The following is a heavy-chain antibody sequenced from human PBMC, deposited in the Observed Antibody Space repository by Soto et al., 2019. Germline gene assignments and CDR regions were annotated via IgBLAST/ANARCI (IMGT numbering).Heavy chain of an antibody. CDR1: GFTFSDYY. V-gene: IGHV3-11*01. J-gene: IGHJ2*01. CDR2: ISSSGSTI. D-gene: IGHD3-22*01. CDR3: ARDERAYDSSGYYSFWYFDL. Sequence: QVQLVESGGGLVKPGGSLRLSCAASGFTFSDYYMSWIRQAPGKGLEWVSYISSSGSTIYYADSVKGRFTISRDNAKNSLYLQMNSLRAEDTAVYYCARDERAYDSSGYYSFWYFDLWGRGTLVTVSS.